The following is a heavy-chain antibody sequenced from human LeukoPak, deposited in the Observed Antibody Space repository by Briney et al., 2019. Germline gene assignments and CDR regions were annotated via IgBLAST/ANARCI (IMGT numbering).Heavy chain of an antibody. J-gene: IGHJ3*02. CDR2: INHSGST. CDR3: ARAGAYYGSGIPLDI. D-gene: IGHD3-10*01. Sequence: SETLSLTCAVSGGSFSGYYWSWIRQPPGKGLEWIGEINHSGSTNYNPSLKSRVTILVDTSKNQFSLKLSSVTAADTAVYYCARAGAYYGSGIPLDIWGQGTMVTVSS. CDR1: GGSFSGYY. V-gene: IGHV4-34*01.